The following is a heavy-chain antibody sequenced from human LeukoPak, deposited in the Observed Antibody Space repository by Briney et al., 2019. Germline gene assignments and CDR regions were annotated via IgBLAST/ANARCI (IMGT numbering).Heavy chain of an antibody. V-gene: IGHV4-34*01. Sequence: PSETLSLTCAVFGGSFSGYYWSWIRQSPEKGLEWIGEMSHTGATNYNPSLKSRVTVSVDTSKKQFSLNLRSVTAADTAVYYCARHRSSWLIDYWGQGTLVTVSS. D-gene: IGHD6-6*01. CDR2: MSHTGAT. J-gene: IGHJ4*02. CDR1: GGSFSGYY. CDR3: ARHRSSWLIDY.